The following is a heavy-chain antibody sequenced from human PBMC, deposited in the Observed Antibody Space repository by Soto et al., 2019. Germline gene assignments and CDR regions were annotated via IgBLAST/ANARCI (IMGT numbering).Heavy chain of an antibody. CDR2: IYWDDDK. V-gene: IGHV2-5*02. J-gene: IGHJ3*02. CDR1: GFSLSTSGVG. CDR3: AHRLESSWRYCDAFDI. D-gene: IGHD6-13*01. Sequence: QITLKESGPTLVKPTQTLTLTCTFSGFSLSTSGVGVGWIRQPPGKALEWLALIYWDDDKRYSPSLKSRLTITKDTSKNQVVLTMTNMDPVDTATYYCAHRLESSWRYCDAFDIWGQGTMVTVSS.